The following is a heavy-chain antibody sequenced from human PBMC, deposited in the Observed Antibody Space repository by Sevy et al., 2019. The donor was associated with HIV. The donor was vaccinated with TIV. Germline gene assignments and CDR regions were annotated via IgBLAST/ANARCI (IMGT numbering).Heavy chain of an antibody. CDR2: ISSSSYI. J-gene: IGHJ4*02. Sequence: GGSLRLSCAASGFTFSSYSMNWVRQAPGKGLEWVSSISSSSYIYYVDSVKGRFTISRDNAKNSLYLQMNSLRAEDTAVYYCARCYFGSYGPFDYWGQGTLVTVSS. V-gene: IGHV3-21*01. CDR3: ARCYFGSYGPFDY. CDR1: GFTFSSYS. D-gene: IGHD1-26*01.